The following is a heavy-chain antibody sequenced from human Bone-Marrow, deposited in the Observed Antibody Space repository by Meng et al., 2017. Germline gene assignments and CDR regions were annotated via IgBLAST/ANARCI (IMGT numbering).Heavy chain of an antibody. CDR3: SGHVDY. CDR1: GFTFSNAW. Sequence: VQLVESGGGFVKPGGSLRLSCAASGFTFSNAWMTWVRQAPGKGLEWIGRMKSNVDGGTVDYAAAVKGRFFISRDDSENTFYLQMNSLKTEDTAVYYCSGHVDYWGHGTLVTGSS. V-gene: IGHV3-15*01. J-gene: IGHJ4*01. CDR2: MKSNVDGGTV.